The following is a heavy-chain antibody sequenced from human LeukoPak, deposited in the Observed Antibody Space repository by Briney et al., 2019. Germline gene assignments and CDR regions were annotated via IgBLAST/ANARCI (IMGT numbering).Heavy chain of an antibody. V-gene: IGHV1-69*05. CDR2: VIPIFGTA. J-gene: IGHJ5*02. CDR3: ATRGYSYGYGWFDP. Sequence: SVKVSCKASGGTFSSDAISWVRQAPVQGLEWVGGVIPIFGTANYAQKFQGRVTIPKDESTSTAYMELSSLSSEDTAVYYCATRGYSYGYGWFDPWGQGTLVTVSS. CDR1: GGTFSSDA. D-gene: IGHD5-18*01.